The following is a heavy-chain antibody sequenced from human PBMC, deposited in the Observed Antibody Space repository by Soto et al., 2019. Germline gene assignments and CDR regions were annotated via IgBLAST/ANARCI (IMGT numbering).Heavy chain of an antibody. CDR1: GGSFSSYY. Sequence: SETLSLTCAVHGGSFSSYYWSWIRQPPGKGLEWIGYIYYSGSTNYNPSLKSRVTISVDTSKNQFSLKLSSVTAADTAVYYCAGIPYYYDSSGPYWGQGTLVTVSS. J-gene: IGHJ4*02. V-gene: IGHV4-59*01. CDR2: IYYSGST. CDR3: AGIPYYYDSSGPY. D-gene: IGHD3-22*01.